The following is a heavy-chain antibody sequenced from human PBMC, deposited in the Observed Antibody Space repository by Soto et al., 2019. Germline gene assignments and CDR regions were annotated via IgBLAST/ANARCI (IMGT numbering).Heavy chain of an antibody. CDR2: IFYAGDT. J-gene: IGHJ5*02. CDR1: GESIATGAFY. Sequence: SETLSLTCTVSGESIATGAFYWSWIRLQSGKGPEWIGSIFYAGDTYYNPSLKSRVEISLDGSQNQFSLNLRSVTAADTAVYYCAREGDYRTWFEPWGPGTLGTVSS. CDR3: AREGDYRTWFEP. D-gene: IGHD4-17*01. V-gene: IGHV4-31*03.